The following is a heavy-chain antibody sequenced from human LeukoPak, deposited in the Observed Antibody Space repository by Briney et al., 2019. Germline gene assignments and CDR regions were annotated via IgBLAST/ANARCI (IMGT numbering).Heavy chain of an antibody. CDR1: GFTFSSYG. V-gene: IGHV3-30*18. CDR3: ANSADY. J-gene: IGHJ4*02. CDR2: ISYDGSNK. Sequence: GGSLRLSCAASGFTFSSYGMHWVRRAPGKGLEWVAVISYDGSNKYYADSVKGRFTISRDNSKNTLYLQMNSLRAEDTAVYYCANSADYWGQGTLVTVSS.